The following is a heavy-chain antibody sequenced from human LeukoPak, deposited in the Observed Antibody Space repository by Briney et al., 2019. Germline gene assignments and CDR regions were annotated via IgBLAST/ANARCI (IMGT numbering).Heavy chain of an antibody. V-gene: IGHV3-23*01. D-gene: IGHD3-9*01. CDR2: ISGSGGST. CDR1: GFTFSNYA. CDR3: AKDQGYDILTGYEDYFDY. Sequence: PGGSLRLSCAASGFTFSNYAMSWVRQAPGKGLEWVSAISGSGGSTYYADSVKGRFTISRDNSKNTLYLQMNSLRAEDTAVYYGAKDQGYDILTGYEDYFDYWGQGTLVTVSS. J-gene: IGHJ4*02.